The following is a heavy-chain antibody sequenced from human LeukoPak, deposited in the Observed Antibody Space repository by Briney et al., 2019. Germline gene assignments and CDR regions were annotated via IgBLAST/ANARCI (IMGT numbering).Heavy chain of an antibody. CDR3: AKERRDIVATITGYFDY. CDR2: ISSSGSTI. Sequence: GGSLRLSCAASGFTFSSYSMNWVRQAPGQGLEWVSSISSSGSTIYYADSVKGRFTISRDNAKNSLYLQMNSLRAEDTAVYYCAKERRDIVATITGYFDYWGQGTLVTVSS. V-gene: IGHV3-48*04. D-gene: IGHD5-12*01. CDR1: GFTFSSYS. J-gene: IGHJ4*02.